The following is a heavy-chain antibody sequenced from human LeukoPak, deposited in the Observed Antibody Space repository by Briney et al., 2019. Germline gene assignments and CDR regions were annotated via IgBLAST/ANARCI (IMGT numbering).Heavy chain of an antibody. CDR1: GFTFTTYA. Sequence: ASVKVSCKASGFTFTTYAMHWVRQAPGQRLEWMGWINAGNGNTKYSQKFQARVTITRDTSASTAYMELSSLRSEDTAVYYCARDPIGSRWPYYFDYWGQGTLVTVSS. J-gene: IGHJ4*02. CDR2: INAGNGNT. D-gene: IGHD6-13*01. CDR3: ARDPIGSRWPYYFDY. V-gene: IGHV1-3*01.